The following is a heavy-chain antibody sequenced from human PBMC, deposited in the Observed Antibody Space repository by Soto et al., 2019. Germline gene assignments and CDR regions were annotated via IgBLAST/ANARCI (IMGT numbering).Heavy chain of an antibody. CDR1: GGSISSGGYY. CDR3: AREYQLPPYYYGMDV. J-gene: IGHJ6*02. Sequence: PSETLSLTCTVSGGSISSGGYYWSWIRQHPGKGLEWIGYIYYSGSTYYNPSLKSRVTISVDTSKNQFSLKLSSVTAADTAVYYCAREYQLPPYYYGMDVWGQGTTVTVS. CDR2: IYYSGST. V-gene: IGHV4-31*03. D-gene: IGHD2-2*01.